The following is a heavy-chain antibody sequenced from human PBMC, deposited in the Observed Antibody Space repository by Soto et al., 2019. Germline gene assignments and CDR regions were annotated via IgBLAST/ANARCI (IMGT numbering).Heavy chain of an antibody. CDR3: ARSYYVSGSPWPAFDV. Sequence: HPGGSLRLSCAASGFTFSSYDMHWVRQATGKGLEWVSGIGLAGDTYYPGSVKGRFTISRENAKNSLYLQMDSLRAGDTAVYYCARSYYVSGSPWPAFDVWGQGTMVTVSS. V-gene: IGHV3-13*01. CDR1: GFTFSSYD. D-gene: IGHD3-10*01. CDR2: IGLAGDT. J-gene: IGHJ3*01.